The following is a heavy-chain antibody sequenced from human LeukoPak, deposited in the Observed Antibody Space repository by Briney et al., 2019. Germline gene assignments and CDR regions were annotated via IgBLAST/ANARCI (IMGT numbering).Heavy chain of an antibody. CDR1: GGTFSSYA. J-gene: IGHJ4*02. CDR3: ARSIAARNPDFDY. CDR2: IIPIFGTA. V-gene: IGHV1-69*06. Sequence: SVKVSCKASGGTFSSYAISWVRQAPGQGLEWMGGIIPIFGTANYAQKFQGRVTITADKSTSTAYMELSSLRSEDTAVYYCARSIAARNPDFDYWGQGTLVTVSS. D-gene: IGHD6-6*01.